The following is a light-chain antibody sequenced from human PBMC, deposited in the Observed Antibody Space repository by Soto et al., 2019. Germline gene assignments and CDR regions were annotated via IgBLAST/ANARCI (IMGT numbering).Light chain of an antibody. CDR3: CSYAGGAYASRI. Sequence: QSALTQPRSVSGSPGQSVTISCTGSSSDVGAYDYISWYQQHPGKAPKVVIYEVIKRPSGVPDRFSGSKSGNTASLTISGLQPEDEAEYYCCSYAGGAYASRIFGGGTKVTVL. CDR1: SSDVGAYDY. V-gene: IGLV2-11*01. CDR2: EVI. J-gene: IGLJ2*01.